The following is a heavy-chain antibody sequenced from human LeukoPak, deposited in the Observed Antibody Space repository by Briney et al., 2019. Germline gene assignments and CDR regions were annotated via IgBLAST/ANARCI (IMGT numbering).Heavy chain of an antibody. CDR1: GYTFTAYY. D-gene: IGHD3-9*01. V-gene: IGHV1-2*02. J-gene: IGHJ5*02. Sequence: GASVKVSCKASGYTFTAYYIHWVRQAPGQGLEWMGWINPNSCATKFAQNFQGRVTMTRDTSISTAYIEVSDLKADDAALYYGARVLRYFGTFDPWGQGTLVTVSS. CDR2: INPNSCAT. CDR3: ARVLRYFGTFDP.